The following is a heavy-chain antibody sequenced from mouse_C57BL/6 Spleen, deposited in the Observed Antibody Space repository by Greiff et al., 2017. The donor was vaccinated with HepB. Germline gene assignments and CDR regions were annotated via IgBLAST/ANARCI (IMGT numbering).Heavy chain of an antibody. V-gene: IGHV5-17*01. CDR3: ARTPNYYGSSYEAMDY. J-gene: IGHJ4*01. D-gene: IGHD1-1*01. CDR2: ISSGSSTI. CDR1: GFTFSDYG. Sequence: EVKLVESGGGLVKPGGSLKLSCAASGFTFSDYGMHWVRQAPEKGLEWVAYISSGSSTIYYADTVKGRFTISRDNAKNTLFLQMTSLRSEDTAMYYCARTPNYYGSSYEAMDYWGQGTSVTVSS.